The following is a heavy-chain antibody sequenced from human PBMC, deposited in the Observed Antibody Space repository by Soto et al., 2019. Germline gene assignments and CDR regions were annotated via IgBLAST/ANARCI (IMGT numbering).Heavy chain of an antibody. D-gene: IGHD3-10*01. J-gene: IGHJ6*02. V-gene: IGHV4-39*02. CDR2: IYYSGST. Sequence: SETLSLTCTVSGGSISSSSYYWGWIRQPPGKGLEWIGSIYYSGSTYYNPSLKSRVTISVDTSKNQFSLKLSSVTAADTAVYYCARERRSYGSGSYRWGYYGMDVWGQGTTVTVSS. CDR1: GGSISSSSYY. CDR3: ARERRSYGSGSYRWGYYGMDV.